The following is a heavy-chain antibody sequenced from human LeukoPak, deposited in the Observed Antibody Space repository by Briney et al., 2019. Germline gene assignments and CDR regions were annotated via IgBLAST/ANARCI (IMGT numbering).Heavy chain of an antibody. Sequence: ASVKVSCKASGYTFTSYYMHWVRQAPGQGLEWMGIINPSGGSTSYAQKFQGRVTMTRDTSTSTVYMELSSLRSEDTAVYYCAREYSSGKNYYYYGMDVWGQGTTVTVSS. J-gene: IGHJ6*02. D-gene: IGHD6-19*01. CDR2: INPSGGST. CDR1: GYTFTSYY. CDR3: AREYSSGKNYYYYGMDV. V-gene: IGHV1-46*01.